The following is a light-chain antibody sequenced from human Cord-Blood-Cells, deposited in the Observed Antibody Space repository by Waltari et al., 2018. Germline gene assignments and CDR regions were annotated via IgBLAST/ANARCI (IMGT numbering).Light chain of an antibody. CDR2: AAS. CDR1: QSISSY. Sequence: DIQMTQSPSSLSASVADRVTITCRASQSISSYLNWYQQKPGKAPKLLIYAASSLQSGVPSRFSGSGSGTDFTLTISSLQPEDFATYYCQQSYSTPSTFGQGTKVEIK. J-gene: IGKJ1*01. V-gene: IGKV1-39*01. CDR3: QQSYSTPST.